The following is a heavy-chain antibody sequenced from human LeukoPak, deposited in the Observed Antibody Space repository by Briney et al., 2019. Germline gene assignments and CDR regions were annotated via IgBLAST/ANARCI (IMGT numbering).Heavy chain of an antibody. CDR3: AKGSYGSGSYPWNNWFDP. CDR2: ISGSGGSK. D-gene: IGHD3-10*01. Sequence: GGSLRLSCAASGFTFSSYAMSWVRQAAGGGREWVASISGSGGSKYYADSVKGRFTISRNNSTNTLYLQMNSLRAEDTAVYYCAKGSYGSGSYPWNNWFDPWGQGTLVTVSS. CDR1: GFTFSSYA. V-gene: IGHV3-23*01. J-gene: IGHJ5*02.